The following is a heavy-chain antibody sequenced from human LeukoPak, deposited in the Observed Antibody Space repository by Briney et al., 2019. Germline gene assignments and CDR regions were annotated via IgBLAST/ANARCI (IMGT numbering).Heavy chain of an antibody. J-gene: IGHJ4*02. V-gene: IGHV3-53*01. D-gene: IGHD6-19*01. CDR2: TSNDGDT. CDR3: AGDKTTGGWYEFDY. Sequence: GGSLRLSCAASGFTVSSNYMSWVRQGPGKGLVCVSVTSNDGDTYYADSVKGRFTISRDTSKNTVSLQMNSLRAEDTAVYYCAGDKTTGGWYEFDYWGQGTLVTVSS. CDR1: GFTVSSNY.